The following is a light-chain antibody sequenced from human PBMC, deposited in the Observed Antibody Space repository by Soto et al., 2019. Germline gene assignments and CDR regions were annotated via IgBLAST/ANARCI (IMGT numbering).Light chain of an antibody. V-gene: IGKV3-11*01. Sequence: EIVLTQSPATLSLSPGERATLSCRASPNVRSYLAWYQQKPGQAPRLLIHDASSRATGIPDRFSGSGSGTDFTLSISSLEPEDSAVYYCQQRTNWPTSAFGQGTRLEIK. CDR3: QQRTNWPTSA. CDR1: PNVRSY. J-gene: IGKJ5*01. CDR2: DAS.